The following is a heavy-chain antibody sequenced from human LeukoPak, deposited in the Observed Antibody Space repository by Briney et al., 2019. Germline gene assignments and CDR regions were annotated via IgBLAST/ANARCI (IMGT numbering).Heavy chain of an antibody. CDR2: LSGSGDSS. CDR1: GLTFDAHA. CDR3: TEGSGSWVDY. D-gene: IGHD2-15*01. Sequence: GGSLRLSCAASGLTFDAHAMHWVRQAPGKGLERVQGLSGSGDSSGYADSVSGRFTISRDNAKNYLFLQMNSLRVEGTALYYCTEGSGSWVDYWGQGTLVSVSS. J-gene: IGHJ4*02. V-gene: IGHV3-9*01.